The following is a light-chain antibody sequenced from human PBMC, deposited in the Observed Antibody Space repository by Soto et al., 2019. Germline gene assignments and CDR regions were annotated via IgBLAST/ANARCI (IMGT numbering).Light chain of an antibody. V-gene: IGKV3-11*01. CDR3: QQRYNSPPFT. J-gene: IGKJ4*01. Sequence: EVVLTQSPATLSLSPGERATLSCRASQSLSTYLAWYQQKPGQAPRLLIYDSSNRSTGVPARFSGSGSGTDFTLTISSLEPVYFAVYYCQQRYNSPPFTFGGGTNLDIK. CDR1: QSLSTY. CDR2: DSS.